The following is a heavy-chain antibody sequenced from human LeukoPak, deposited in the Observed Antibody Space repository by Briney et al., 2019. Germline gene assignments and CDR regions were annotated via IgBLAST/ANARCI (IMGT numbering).Heavy chain of an antibody. V-gene: IGHV3-7*01. D-gene: IGHD6-13*01. Sequence: GGSLGLSCEASGSTFVAYGMRWVRRAPGKGLEGLPNKSKNGGSKYYVDSVRGRFTISRDNAKNSLYLQMNSLRAEDTAVYYCARDLGYSSSWYIYYYYYGMDVWGQGTTVTVSS. CDR1: GSTFVAYG. J-gene: IGHJ6*02. CDR3: ARDLGYSSSWYIYYYYYGMDV. CDR2: KSKNGGSK.